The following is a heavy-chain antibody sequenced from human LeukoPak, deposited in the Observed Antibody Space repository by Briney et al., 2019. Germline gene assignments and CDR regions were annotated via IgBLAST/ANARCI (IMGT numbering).Heavy chain of an antibody. CDR3: ARGFGAGNYYYGWFDP. D-gene: IGHD3-10*01. V-gene: IGHV1-8*01. Sequence: GASVKVSCKASGYTFTSYDINWMRQATGQGLEWMGWMSPNSGNTGYAQKFQGRVTMTRDTSISTAYMELSSLRSEDTAVYYCARGFGAGNYYYGWFDPWGQGTLVSVSS. CDR2: MSPNSGNT. J-gene: IGHJ5*02. CDR1: GYTFTSYD.